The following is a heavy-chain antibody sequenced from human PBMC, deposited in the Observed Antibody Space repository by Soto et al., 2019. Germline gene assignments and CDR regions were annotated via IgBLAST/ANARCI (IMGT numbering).Heavy chain of an antibody. CDR3: ARVSVSSYQFDY. D-gene: IGHD2-2*01. J-gene: IGHJ4*02. CDR1: GFTFSSYW. Sequence: EVQLVESGGGLVQPGGSLRLSCAASGFTFSSYWMHWVRQAPGKGLVWVSRINPDGSSTSYADSVKGRFTISRDNAKKTLYLQMNSLRAEDTAVYHCARVSVSSYQFDYWGQGTLVTVSS. V-gene: IGHV3-74*01. CDR2: INPDGSST.